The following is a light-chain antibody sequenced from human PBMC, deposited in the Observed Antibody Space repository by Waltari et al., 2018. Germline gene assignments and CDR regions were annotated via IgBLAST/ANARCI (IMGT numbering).Light chain of an antibody. CDR3: CSYAGLGIYV. CDR1: SSDVGHYNL. Sequence: QSGLTQPASVSGSPGQSITISCTGASSDVGHYNLVSWYQQYPGKAPKLMVYEVTERTSGVSDRFSGSKSGNTASLTIFGLQSEDEADYYCCSYAGLGIYVFGTGTKVTVL. J-gene: IGLJ1*01. CDR2: EVT. V-gene: IGLV2-23*02.